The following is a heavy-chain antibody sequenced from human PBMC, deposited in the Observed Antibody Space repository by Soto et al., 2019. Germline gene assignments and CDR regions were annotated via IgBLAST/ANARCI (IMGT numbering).Heavy chain of an antibody. CDR2: ISLGGTT. CDR3: VKQAVGSMSSE. CDR1: GAPISSLTYY. V-gene: IGHV4-39*01. Sequence: SETLSLTCAASGAPISSLTYYWVWIRQPPGKGLEWIASISLGGTTYYSPSLKSRLTASLDTSNNQVSLILSSVTVTDTAVYFCVKQAVGSMSSEWGPGSLVTV. D-gene: IGHD6-6*01. J-gene: IGHJ4*02.